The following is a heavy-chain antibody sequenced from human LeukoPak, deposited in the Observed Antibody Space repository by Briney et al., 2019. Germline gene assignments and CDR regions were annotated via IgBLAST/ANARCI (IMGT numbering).Heavy chain of an antibody. Sequence: AGGSLRLSCAASGFTFSSYSMNWVRQAPGKGLEWVSSISSSSSYIYYADSVKGRFTISRDNAKNSLYLQMNSLRAEDTAVYYCARESRLGYCSGGSCYSGWFDPWGQGTLVTVSS. CDR3: ARESRLGYCSGGSCYSGWFDP. J-gene: IGHJ5*02. D-gene: IGHD2-15*01. CDR1: GFTFSSYS. V-gene: IGHV3-21*01. CDR2: ISSSSSYI.